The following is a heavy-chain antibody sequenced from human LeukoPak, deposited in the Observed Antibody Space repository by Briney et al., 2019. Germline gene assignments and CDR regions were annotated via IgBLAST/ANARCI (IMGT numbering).Heavy chain of an antibody. D-gene: IGHD4-17*01. J-gene: IGHJ5*02. Sequence: ASVKVSCKTSGYTFTSYYVHWVRQAPGQGLEWMGWINPNSGGTNYAQKFQGRVTMTRDTSISTAYMELSRLRSDDTAVYYCAREDYGDENWFDPWGQGTLVTVSS. V-gene: IGHV1-2*02. CDR2: INPNSGGT. CDR3: AREDYGDENWFDP. CDR1: GYTFTSYY.